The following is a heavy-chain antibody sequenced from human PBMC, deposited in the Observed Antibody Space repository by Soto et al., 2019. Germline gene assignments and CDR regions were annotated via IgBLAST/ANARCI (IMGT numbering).Heavy chain of an antibody. J-gene: IGHJ5*02. D-gene: IGHD6-19*01. CDR3: ARDRIAGAGSPRFDP. CDR2: ISSSSSYI. CDR1: GFTFSSYS. V-gene: IGHV3-21*01. Sequence: EVQLVESGGGLVKPGGSLRLSCAASGFTFSSYSMNWVRQAPGKGLEWVSSISSSSSYIYYADSVKGRFTISRDNAKNSRYRKMNSLRAEDTAVEYCARDRIAGAGSPRFDPWGQGTLVTVSS.